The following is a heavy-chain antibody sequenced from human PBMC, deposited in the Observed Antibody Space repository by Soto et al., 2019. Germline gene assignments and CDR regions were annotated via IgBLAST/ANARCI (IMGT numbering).Heavy chain of an antibody. D-gene: IGHD3-10*01. V-gene: IGHV1-69*08. Sequence: QVQLVQSGAEVQKPGSSVKVSCKASGGTFSGYIFSWVRQAPGQGLEWMGRIIPILGVTSYAQKFQGRVTITADKTTSTAYMELSSLRAEDTAVYYCARDQNAGNTHYWGQGTLVTVSS. CDR1: GGTFSGYI. CDR2: IIPILGVT. CDR3: ARDQNAGNTHY. J-gene: IGHJ4*02.